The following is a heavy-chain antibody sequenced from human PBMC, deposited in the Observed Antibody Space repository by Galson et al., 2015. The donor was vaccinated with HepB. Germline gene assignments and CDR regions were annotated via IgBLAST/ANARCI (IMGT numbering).Heavy chain of an antibody. V-gene: IGHV3-21*01. D-gene: IGHD3-22*01. Sequence: SLRLSCAASGFTFSSYSMNWVRQAPGKGLEWVSSISSSSSYIYYADSAKGRSTISRDNAKNSLYPQMISLRAEDTAVYYCARETYYYDSSGYYCYYFDYWSQGTLVTVSS. CDR2: ISSSSSYI. CDR3: ARETYYYDSSGYYCYYFDY. J-gene: IGHJ4*02. CDR1: GFTFSSYS.